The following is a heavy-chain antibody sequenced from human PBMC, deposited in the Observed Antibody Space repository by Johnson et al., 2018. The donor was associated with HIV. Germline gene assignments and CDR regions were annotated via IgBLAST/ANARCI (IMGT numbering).Heavy chain of an antibody. V-gene: IGHV3-9*01. Sequence: VQLVESGGGVVRPGGSLRLSCAASGFTFDDYAMHWVRQAPGKGLEWVSGISWNSGSIGYADSVKGRFTISRDNAKNSLSLQMNSLRAEDTALYYCAKDIGRWLQILDAFDIWGQGTMVTVSS. D-gene: IGHD5-24*01. CDR3: AKDIGRWLQILDAFDI. J-gene: IGHJ3*02. CDR1: GFTFDDYA. CDR2: ISWNSGSI.